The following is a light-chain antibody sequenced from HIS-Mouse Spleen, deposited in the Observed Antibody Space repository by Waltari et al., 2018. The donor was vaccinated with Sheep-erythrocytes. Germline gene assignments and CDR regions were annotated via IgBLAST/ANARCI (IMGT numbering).Light chain of an antibody. CDR2: EVS. V-gene: IGLV2-8*01. CDR3: SSYAGSNNWV. J-gene: IGLJ3*02. CDR1: SSDVGGYNY. Sequence: QSALTQPPSASGSPGQSVTISCTGTSSDVGGYNYVSWYQQHPGKAPKLMIYEVSKLPSVVPDRFSGSKSGNTASLTVSGLQAEDEADYYCSSYAGSNNWVFGGGTKLTVL.